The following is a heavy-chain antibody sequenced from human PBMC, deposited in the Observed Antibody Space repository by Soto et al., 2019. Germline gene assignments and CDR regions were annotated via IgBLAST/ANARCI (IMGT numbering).Heavy chain of an antibody. CDR2: ISYDGSNK. J-gene: IGHJ5*02. Sequence: ESGGGVVQPGRSLRLSCAASGFTFSSYGMHWVRQAPGKGLEWVAVISYDGSNKYYADSVKGRFTISRDNSKNTLYLQINSLRAEDTAVYYCAKAGEQWPFDPWGQGTLVTVSS. CDR3: AKAGEQWPFDP. CDR1: GFTFSSYG. V-gene: IGHV3-30*18. D-gene: IGHD6-19*01.